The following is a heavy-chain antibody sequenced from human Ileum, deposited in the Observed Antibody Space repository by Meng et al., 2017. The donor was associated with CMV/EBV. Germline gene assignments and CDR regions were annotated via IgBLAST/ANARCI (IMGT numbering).Heavy chain of an antibody. CDR2: MNSDGSTT. V-gene: IGHV3-74*01. D-gene: IGHD2-2*01. CDR1: GFTFSTYW. CDR3: ATAGQYRLDN. J-gene: IGHJ4*01. Sequence: EGQLGESGGGLFHPGGSLRLSCAASGFTFSTYWMHWVRQGPGEGLVWVSRMNSDGSTTDYADSVKGRFTISRDNAKNTLYLQMNSLRVDDTAVYYCATAGQYRLDNWGHGTLVTVSS.